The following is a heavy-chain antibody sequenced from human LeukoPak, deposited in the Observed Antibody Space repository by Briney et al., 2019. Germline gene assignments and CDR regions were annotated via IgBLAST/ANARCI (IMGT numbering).Heavy chain of an antibody. V-gene: IGHV3-23*01. Sequence: GGSLRLSCAASGFTFSSYAMSWVRQAPGKGLEWVSAISGSGGSTYYADSVKGRFTISRDNSKNTLYLQMNSLRAEDAAVYYCARAYLKHWFDPWGQGTLVTVSS. J-gene: IGHJ5*02. D-gene: IGHD2-2*01. CDR3: ARAYLKHWFDP. CDR2: ISGSGGST. CDR1: GFTFSSYA.